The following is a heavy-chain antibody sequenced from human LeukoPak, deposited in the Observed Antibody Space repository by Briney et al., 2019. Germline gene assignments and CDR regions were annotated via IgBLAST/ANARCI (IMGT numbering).Heavy chain of an antibody. J-gene: IGHJ3*02. Sequence: ASVKVSCKPSGYAFNAYYIHWVRQAPGQGLEWMGWITPSNGDTDNLQKFQGRVTMTRDTSITTAYMELSGLTSDDTAMYYCARSVYRRGFDIWGQGTMVTVSS. V-gene: IGHV1-2*02. D-gene: IGHD5/OR15-5a*01. CDR3: ARSVYRRGFDI. CDR1: GYAFNAYY. CDR2: ITPSNGDT.